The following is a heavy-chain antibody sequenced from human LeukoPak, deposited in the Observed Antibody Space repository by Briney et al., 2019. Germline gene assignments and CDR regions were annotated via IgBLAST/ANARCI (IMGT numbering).Heavy chain of an antibody. V-gene: IGHV4-34*01. CDR1: GGSFSGYY. CDR3: ARTLAAAGTRIPYYFDY. D-gene: IGHD6-13*01. J-gene: IGHJ4*02. CDR2: INHSGST. Sequence: PSETLSLTCAVYGGSFSGYYWSWIRQPPGKGLEWIREINHSGSTNFNPSLKSRVTISVDTSKNQVSLKLRSVTAADTAVYFCARTLAAAGTRIPYYFDYWGQGTLVTVSS.